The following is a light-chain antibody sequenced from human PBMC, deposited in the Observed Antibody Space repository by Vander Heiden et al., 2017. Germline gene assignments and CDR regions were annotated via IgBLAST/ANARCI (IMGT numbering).Light chain of an antibody. CDR1: QSIRND. CDR3: LQHNNYPPT. V-gene: IGKV1-17*01. Sequence: DIQMTQSPSSLYASVGDRVTITCRASQSIRNDLGWYQQKPGKAPKCLISAASSLQSGVPSRFSGSGSGTEFTPTISGLQSEDFATYYCLQHNNYPPTFGGGTNVEIK. CDR2: AAS. J-gene: IGKJ4*01.